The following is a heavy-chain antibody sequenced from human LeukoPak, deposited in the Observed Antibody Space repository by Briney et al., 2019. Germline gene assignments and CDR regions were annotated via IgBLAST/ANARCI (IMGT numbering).Heavy chain of an antibody. V-gene: IGHV3-23*01. J-gene: IGHJ4*02. CDR3: ANHYDILTGSVYFDY. D-gene: IGHD3-9*01. Sequence: GGSLRLSCAASGFTFSSYAMSWVRQAPGKGLEWVSAISGSGGSTCYADSVKGRFTISRDNSKNTLYLQMNSLRAEDTAVYYCANHYDILTGSVYFDYWGQGTLVTVSS. CDR2: ISGSGGST. CDR1: GFTFSSYA.